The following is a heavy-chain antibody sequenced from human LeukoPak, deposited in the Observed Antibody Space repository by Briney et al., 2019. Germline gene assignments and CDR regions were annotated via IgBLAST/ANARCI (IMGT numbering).Heavy chain of an antibody. CDR3: ARTYDTAMGDY. CDR1: GFTFSSYG. V-gene: IGHV3-33*01. J-gene: IGHJ4*02. D-gene: IGHD5-18*01. Sequence: QPGGSLRLSCAASGFTFSSYGMHWVRQTPGKGLEWVTIIWSDGTNKYYADSVNGRFTISRDNSKNTLYLQMNSLRAEDTAVYYCARTYDTAMGDYWGQGTLVTVSS. CDR2: IWSDGTNK.